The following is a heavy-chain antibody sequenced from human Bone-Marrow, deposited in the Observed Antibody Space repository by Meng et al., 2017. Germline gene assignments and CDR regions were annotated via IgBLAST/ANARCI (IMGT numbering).Heavy chain of an antibody. CDR3: ARDLDCSGGSCYLHFDY. J-gene: IGHJ4*02. CDR2: INPSGGST. D-gene: IGHD2-15*01. Sequence: ASVKVSCKASGYTFTSYYMHWVRQAPGQGLEWMGIINPSGGSTSYAQKFQGRVTMTRDTSTSTVYMELSSLRSEDTAVYYCARDLDCSGGSCYLHFDYWGQGTLVTVPS. CDR1: GYTFTSYY. V-gene: IGHV1-46*01.